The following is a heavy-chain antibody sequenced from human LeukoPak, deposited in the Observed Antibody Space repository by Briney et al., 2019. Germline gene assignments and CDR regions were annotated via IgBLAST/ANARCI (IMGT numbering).Heavy chain of an antibody. CDR2: ITGSGRSA. CDR3: APRGDTAVVTH. J-gene: IGHJ4*02. CDR1: GFTFSVYG. Sequence: PGGTLRLSCAASGFTFSVYGMNWVRQAPGKGLEWVSSITGSGRSAYYADSVKGRFTISRDNSKNTLFLQMNSLRAEDTAVYYCAPRGDTAVVTHWGQGTRVTVSS. D-gene: IGHD5-18*01. V-gene: IGHV3-23*01.